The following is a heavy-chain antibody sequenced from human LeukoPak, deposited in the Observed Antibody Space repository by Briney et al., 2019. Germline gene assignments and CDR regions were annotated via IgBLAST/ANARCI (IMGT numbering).Heavy chain of an antibody. CDR1: GYTFTSYD. CDR2: MNPNSGNT. CDR3: ARVRAVAGTLDY. V-gene: IGHV1-8*01. D-gene: IGHD6-19*01. Sequence: ASVKVSCKASGYTFTSYDINWVRQATGQGLEWMGWMNPNSGNTGYAQKFQGRVTMTRNNSIITAYMELSSLRSEDTAVYYCARVRAVAGTLDYWGQGNLVTVSS. J-gene: IGHJ4*02.